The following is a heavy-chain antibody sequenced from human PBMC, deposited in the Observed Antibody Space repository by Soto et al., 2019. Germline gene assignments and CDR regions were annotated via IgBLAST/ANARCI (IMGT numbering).Heavy chain of an antibody. CDR2: ISYDGSNK. CDR3: AKDSIVVVPAAMSGGYYYGMDV. V-gene: IGHV3-30*18. Sequence: GGSLRLSCAASGFTFSSYGIHWFRQAPGKGLEWVAVISYDGSNKYYADSVKGRFTISRDNSKNTLYLQMNSLGAEDTAVYYCAKDSIVVVPAAMSGGYYYGMDVWGQGTTVTVSS. CDR1: GFTFSSYG. D-gene: IGHD2-2*01. J-gene: IGHJ6*02.